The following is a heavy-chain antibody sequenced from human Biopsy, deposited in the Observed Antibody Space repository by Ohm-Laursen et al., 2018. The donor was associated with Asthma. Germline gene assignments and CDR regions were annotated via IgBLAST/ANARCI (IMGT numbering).Heavy chain of an antibody. CDR3: ASYEVVTSILPLDV. CDR1: GFCFSRYG. CDR2: ISYDGSNK. Sequence: SLRLSCTASGFCFSRYGMHWVRQAPGKGLEWVAVISYDGSNKYYGDSVQGRFTISRGNSKNTLYLQMNSLRAEDTAVYYCASYEVVTSILPLDVWGQGTTVTVSS. V-gene: IGHV3-30*03. D-gene: IGHD2-21*02. J-gene: IGHJ6*02.